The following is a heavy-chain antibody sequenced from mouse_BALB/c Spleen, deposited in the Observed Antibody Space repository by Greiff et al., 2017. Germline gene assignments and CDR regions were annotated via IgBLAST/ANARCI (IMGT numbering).Heavy chain of an antibody. Sequence: EVMLVESGGGLVKPGGSLKLSCAASRFTFSSYAMSWVRQTPEKRLEWVASISSGGSTYYPDSVKGRFTISRDNARNILYLQMSSLRSEDTAMYYCAREAYGNYAWFAYWGQGTLVTVSA. J-gene: IGHJ3*01. V-gene: IGHV5-6-5*01. CDR1: RFTFSSYA. D-gene: IGHD2-1*01. CDR3: AREAYGNYAWFAY. CDR2: ISSGGST.